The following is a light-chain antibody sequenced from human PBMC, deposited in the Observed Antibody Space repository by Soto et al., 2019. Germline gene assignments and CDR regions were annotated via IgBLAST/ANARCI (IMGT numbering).Light chain of an antibody. CDR2: DTS. V-gene: IGKV3-11*01. Sequence: EIVLTQSPATLSLSPGERATLSCRASQNVGSYLAWYQQKPGQAPRLLIYDTSNSATGTPARFSGRGSGTDFTLTISSLETEDFAVYYCQQRYDWPPLTFGGGTKEEIK. CDR3: QQRYDWPPLT. J-gene: IGKJ4*01. CDR1: QNVGSY.